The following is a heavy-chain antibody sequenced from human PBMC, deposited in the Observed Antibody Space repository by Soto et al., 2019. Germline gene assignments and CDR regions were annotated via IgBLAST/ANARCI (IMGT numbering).Heavy chain of an antibody. D-gene: IGHD2-2*01. CDR1: GFTFSSYA. CDR3: AKVQATVVVPAAAFDY. J-gene: IGHJ4*02. Sequence: AXGSLILSCSASGFTFSSYAMSWVRQAPGKGLEWVSAISGSGGSTYYADSVKGRFTISRDNSKNTLYLQMNSLRAEDTAVYYCAKVQATVVVPAAAFDYWGQGTLVTVSS. CDR2: ISGSGGST. V-gene: IGHV3-23*01.